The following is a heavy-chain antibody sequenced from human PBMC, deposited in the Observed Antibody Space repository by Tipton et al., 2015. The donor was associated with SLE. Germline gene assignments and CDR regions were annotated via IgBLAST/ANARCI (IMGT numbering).Heavy chain of an antibody. V-gene: IGHV4-61*02. CDR1: GGSISSGSYY. J-gene: IGHJ4*02. CDR2: IYTSGST. Sequence: TLSLTCTVSGGSISSGSYYWSWIRQPAGKGLEWIGRIYTSGSTNYNPSLKSRVTISVDTSKNQFSLKLSSVTAADTAVYYCARDTGVTGEFDYWGQGTLVTVSS. CDR3: ARDTGVTGEFDY. D-gene: IGHD2-21*02.